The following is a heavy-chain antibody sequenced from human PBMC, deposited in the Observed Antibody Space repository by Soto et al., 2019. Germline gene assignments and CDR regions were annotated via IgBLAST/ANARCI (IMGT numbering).Heavy chain of an antibody. D-gene: IGHD3-22*01. V-gene: IGHV1-46*01. J-gene: IGHJ4*02. Sequence: ASVEVSCKASGYTFTSYYMHWVRQAPGQGLEWMGIINPSGGSTSYAQKFQGRVTMTRDTPTSTVYMELSSLRSEDTAVYYCARETYYYDSSGYRNFDYWGQGTLVTVSS. CDR2: INPSGGST. CDR3: ARETYYYDSSGYRNFDY. CDR1: GYTFTSYY.